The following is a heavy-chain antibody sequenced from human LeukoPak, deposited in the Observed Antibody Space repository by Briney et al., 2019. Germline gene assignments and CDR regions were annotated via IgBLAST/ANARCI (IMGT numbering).Heavy chain of an antibody. CDR2: FDPEDGET. CDR1: GFTFSSYA. D-gene: IGHD3-9*01. J-gene: IGHJ5*02. V-gene: IGHV1-24*01. Sequence: GGSLRLSCAASGFTFSSYAMHWVRQAPGKGLEWMGGFDPEDGETIYAQKFQGRVTMTEDTSTDTAYMELSSLRSEDTAVYYCATQYYDILTGYSDNWFDPWGQGTLVTVSS. CDR3: ATQYYDILTGYSDNWFDP.